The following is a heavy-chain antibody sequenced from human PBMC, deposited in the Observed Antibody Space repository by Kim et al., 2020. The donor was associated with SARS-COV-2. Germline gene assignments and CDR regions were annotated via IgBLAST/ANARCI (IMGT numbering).Heavy chain of an antibody. J-gene: IGHJ4*02. V-gene: IGHV4-61*01. Sequence: SETLSLTCTVSGGSISSPNNYWSWIRQSPGKGLEWIGYIYYSGTTNYNPSLQSRVTISLDTSNNQFSLNLASVTAADTALYYCARDRWLAYGSVSRHFDYGGQGTLVTVSS. CDR3: ARDRWLAYGSVSRHFDY. CDR2: IYYSGTT. CDR1: GGSISSPNNY. D-gene: IGHD3-10*01.